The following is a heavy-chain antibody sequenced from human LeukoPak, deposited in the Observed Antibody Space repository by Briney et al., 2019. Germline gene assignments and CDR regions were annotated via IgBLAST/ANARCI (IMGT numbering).Heavy chain of an antibody. V-gene: IGHV1-46*01. J-gene: IGHJ6*02. CDR1: GYSFTSYN. Sequence: ASVKVPCKASGYSFTSYNMNWVRQAPGQGLEWMGIINPSDDNTNYAQKFQGRVTMTRDTSTSTVYMELSSLRSDDTAVYYCARESITGYYYAMYVWGQGTTVTVSS. CDR2: INPSDDNT. CDR3: ARESITGYYYAMYV.